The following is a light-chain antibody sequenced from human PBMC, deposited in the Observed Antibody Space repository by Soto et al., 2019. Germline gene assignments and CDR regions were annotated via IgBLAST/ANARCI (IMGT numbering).Light chain of an antibody. Sequence: DIQMAQAPSTLSASVGDRVTITCRASQSISGRLAWYQQKPGQAPKLLIYDASTLESGVPSRFSGSGSGTEFTLTISSLQRDDFATYYCQQYTTYSQYTFGQGTRLEIK. CDR3: QQYTTYSQYT. J-gene: IGKJ2*01. V-gene: IGKV1-5*01. CDR1: QSISGR. CDR2: DAS.